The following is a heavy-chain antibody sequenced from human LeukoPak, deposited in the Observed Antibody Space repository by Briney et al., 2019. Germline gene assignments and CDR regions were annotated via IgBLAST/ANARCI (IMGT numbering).Heavy chain of an antibody. J-gene: IGHJ4*02. CDR3: ARHPESSPRCFTP. V-gene: IGHV4-59*08. Sequence: SETLSLTCTVSGGSISSYYWSWIRQPPGKGLEWLGYIYYSGSTNYNPSLRSRATISVDTSKNQFSLKLSSVTAADTAVYYCARHPESSPRCFTPGGQEPLVTFPS. CDR2: IYYSGST. CDR1: GGSISSYY. D-gene: IGHD1-14*01.